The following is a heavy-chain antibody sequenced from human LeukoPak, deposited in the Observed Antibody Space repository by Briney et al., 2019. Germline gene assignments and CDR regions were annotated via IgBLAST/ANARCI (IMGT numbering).Heavy chain of an antibody. D-gene: IGHD3-22*01. J-gene: IGHJ6*02. CDR1: GFSFGGYE. CDR2: ISTTGSTV. CDR3: AKDFPHYYESSHGMDA. Sequence: PGGSLRLSCAASGFSFGGYEMNWVRQAPGKGLEWVSYISTTGSTVYYADSVEGRFTISRDNAKNLLYLQMNSLSAEDAAVYYCAKDFPHYYESSHGMDAWGQGTTVTVSS. V-gene: IGHV3-48*03.